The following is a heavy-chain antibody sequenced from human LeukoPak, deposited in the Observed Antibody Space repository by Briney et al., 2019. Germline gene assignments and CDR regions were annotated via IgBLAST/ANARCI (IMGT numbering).Heavy chain of an antibody. CDR1: GGSFSGYY. CDR3: ARGVDGELSN. CDR2: INHSGST. Sequence: SETLSLTCAVYGGSFSGYYWSWIRRPSWKRLEWIGEINHSGSTNYNPSLKSRVTISVDTSKNQFSLKLSSVTAADTAVYYCARGVDGELSNWGQGTLVTVSS. J-gene: IGHJ4*02. D-gene: IGHD1-7*01. V-gene: IGHV4-34*01.